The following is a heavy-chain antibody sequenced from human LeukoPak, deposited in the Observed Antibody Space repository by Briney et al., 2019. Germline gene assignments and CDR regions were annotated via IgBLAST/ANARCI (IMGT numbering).Heavy chain of an antibody. Sequence: PSETLSLTCTVSGGSISSGGYYWSWIRQHPGKGLEWIGYIYYSGSTYYNPSLKSRVTISVDTSKNQFSLKLSSVTAADSAVYCCARGGSSGHYYPYYFDYWGQGTLVTVSS. D-gene: IGHD3-22*01. CDR3: ARGGSSGHYYPYYFDY. CDR1: GGSISSGGYY. V-gene: IGHV4-31*03. CDR2: IYYSGST. J-gene: IGHJ4*02.